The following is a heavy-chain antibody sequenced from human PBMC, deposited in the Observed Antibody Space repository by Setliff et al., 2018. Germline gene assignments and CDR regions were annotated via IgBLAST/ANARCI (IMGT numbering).Heavy chain of an antibody. CDR2: IIPVFGTA. CDR1: GGTFRTDG. CDR3: ARDTRDKYDTSGYYLSLDS. J-gene: IGHJ4*02. Sequence: ASVKVSCKASGGTFRTDGFNWVRQAPGQGLEWMGRIIPVFGTAKYAQEFRGRVTISADESTRTAYLDPRSLRFEDTAVYYCARDTRDKYDTSGYYLSLDSWGQGTLVTVSS. V-gene: IGHV1-69*13. D-gene: IGHD3-22*01.